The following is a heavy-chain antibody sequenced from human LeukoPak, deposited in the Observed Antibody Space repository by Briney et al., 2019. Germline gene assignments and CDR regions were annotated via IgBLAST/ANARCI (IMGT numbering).Heavy chain of an antibody. V-gene: IGHV1-18*01. D-gene: IGHD3-3*01. CDR1: GYTFTSYG. CDR2: ISAYNGNT. J-gene: IGHJ5*02. CDR3: ARQAGGGVVIWARNWFDP. Sequence: GASVKVSCKASGYTFTSYGISWVRQAPGQGLEWMGWISAYNGNTNYAQKLQGRVTMTTDTSTSTAYMELSSLRSEDTAVYYCARQAGGGVVIWARNWFDPWGQGTLVTVSS.